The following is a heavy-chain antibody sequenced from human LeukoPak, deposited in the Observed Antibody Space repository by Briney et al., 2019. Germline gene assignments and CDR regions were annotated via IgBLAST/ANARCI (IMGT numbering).Heavy chain of an antibody. CDR3: ARGFRWYYFDY. CDR1: GGSISSGSYY. CDR2: IYTSGST. Sequence: PSETLSLTCTVSGGSISSGSYYWSWIRQPAGKGLEWIGRIYTSGSTNYNPSLKSRVTISVDTSKNQFSLKLSSVTAADTAVYYCARGFRWYYFDYWGQGTPVTVSS. J-gene: IGHJ4*02. V-gene: IGHV4-61*02. D-gene: IGHD6-13*01.